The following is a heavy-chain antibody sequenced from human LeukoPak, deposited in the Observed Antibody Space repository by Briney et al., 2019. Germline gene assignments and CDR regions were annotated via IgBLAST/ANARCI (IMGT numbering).Heavy chain of an antibody. CDR3: ARDGDYGTGNYCRGCFDS. V-gene: IGHV1-2*02. CDR2: IYPRRCDT. D-gene: IGHD3-10*01. Sequence: ASVKVSCKTSGYSFTAFHIHWVRQAPGQGLGGVGWIYPRRCDTNYEQKFQGRVHMTRDTSISTAYLDLSSLRFDDTAVYYCARDGDYGTGNYCRGCFDSWGQGTPVTVSP. CDR1: GYSFTAFH. J-gene: IGHJ4*02.